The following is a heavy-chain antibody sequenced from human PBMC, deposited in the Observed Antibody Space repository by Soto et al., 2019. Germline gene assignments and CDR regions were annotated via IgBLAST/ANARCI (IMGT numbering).Heavy chain of an antibody. J-gene: IGHJ5*02. Sequence: EVQLVESGGGLVQPGGSLRLSCAASGFTFSSYWMSWVRQAPGKGLEWVANIKQDGSEKYYVDSVKGRFTISRDNAKNSLYLQMNSLRAGDTAVYYCAREVQLWVGGVYNWFDPWGQGTLVTVSS. CDR2: IKQDGSEK. V-gene: IGHV3-7*03. CDR3: AREVQLWVGGVYNWFDP. D-gene: IGHD5-18*01. CDR1: GFTFSSYW.